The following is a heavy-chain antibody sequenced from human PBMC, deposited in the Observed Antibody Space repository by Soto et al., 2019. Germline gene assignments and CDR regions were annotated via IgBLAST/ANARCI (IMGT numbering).Heavy chain of an antibody. CDR3: ARERKRTYYDILTGPYYYYGMDV. CDR1: GYTFTRYY. V-gene: IGHV1-46*01. J-gene: IGHJ6*02. Sequence: ASVKVSCKASGYTFTRYYMHWVRQAPGQGLEWMGIISPSGGSTSHAQKFQGRVTMTRDTSISTAYMELSRLRSDDTAVYYCARERKRTYYDILTGPYYYYGMDVWGQGTTVTVSS. D-gene: IGHD3-9*01. CDR2: ISPSGGST.